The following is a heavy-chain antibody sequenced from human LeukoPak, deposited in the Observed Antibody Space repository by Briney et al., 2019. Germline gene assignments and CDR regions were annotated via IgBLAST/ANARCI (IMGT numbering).Heavy chain of an antibody. CDR2: INYSGST. CDR1: GASISSYY. Sequence: SETLSLTCTVSGASISSYYWSWIPQPPGKGLEWIGYINYSGSTKYNPSLKSRVTISADTSKNQFSLKLSSVTAADTAVYYCVRDGYFDLWGRGTLVTVSS. CDR3: VRDGYFDL. J-gene: IGHJ2*01. V-gene: IGHV4-59*01.